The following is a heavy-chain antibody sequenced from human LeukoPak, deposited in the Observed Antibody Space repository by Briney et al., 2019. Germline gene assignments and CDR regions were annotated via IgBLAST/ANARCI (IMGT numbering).Heavy chain of an antibody. CDR1: GGSISSYY. V-gene: IGHV4-59*12. D-gene: IGHD1-26*01. CDR2: IYYSGST. Sequence: SETLSLTCTVSGGSISSYYWSWIRQPPGKGLEWIGYIYYSGSTNYNPSLKSRVTISVDMSKNQFSLKLSSVTAADTAVYYCAREVGGGYYYYYYYMDVWGKGTTVTVSS. J-gene: IGHJ6*03. CDR3: AREVGGGYYYYYYYMDV.